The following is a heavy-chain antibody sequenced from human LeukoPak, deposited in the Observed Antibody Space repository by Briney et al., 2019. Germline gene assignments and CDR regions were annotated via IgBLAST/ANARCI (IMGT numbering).Heavy chain of an antibody. CDR2: INHSGST. CDR1: GGSFSGYY. CDR3: ARSYDSSGYSPYYFDY. Sequence: SSETLSLTCAVYGGSFSGYYWSWIRQPPGKGLEWIGEINHSGSTNYNPSLKSRVTISVDTSKNQFSLKLSSVTAADTAVYYCARSYDSSGYSPYYFDYWGQGTLVTVSS. V-gene: IGHV4-34*01. J-gene: IGHJ4*02. D-gene: IGHD3-22*01.